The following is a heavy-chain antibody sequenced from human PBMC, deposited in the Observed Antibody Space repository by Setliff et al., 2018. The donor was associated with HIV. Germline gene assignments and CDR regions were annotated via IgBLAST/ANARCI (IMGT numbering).Heavy chain of an antibody. CDR2: IYYNGST. V-gene: IGHV4-59*11. Sequence: SETLSLTCTVSGGSISSHYWSWIRQPPGKGLEWIGLIYYNGSTNYNSSLESRVTISVGRSKNQFSLKLTSVTAADTAVYYCARVARMHPFDPWGRGALVTVSS. J-gene: IGHJ5*02. CDR1: GGSISSHY. CDR3: ARVARMHPFDP.